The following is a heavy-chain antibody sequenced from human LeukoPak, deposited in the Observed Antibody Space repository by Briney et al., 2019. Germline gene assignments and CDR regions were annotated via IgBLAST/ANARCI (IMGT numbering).Heavy chain of an antibody. V-gene: IGHV3-48*02. Sequence: PGGSLRLSCAASGFTFSDYSMNWVCQAPGQGLKWVSYISSTSGHIYYADSVRGRFTISRDNAKNSLYLQMNSLRDEDTAVYYCATSWGRLDYWGHGTLVTVSS. CDR2: ISSTSGHI. CDR3: ATSWGRLDY. D-gene: IGHD7-27*01. J-gene: IGHJ4*01. CDR1: GFTFSDYS.